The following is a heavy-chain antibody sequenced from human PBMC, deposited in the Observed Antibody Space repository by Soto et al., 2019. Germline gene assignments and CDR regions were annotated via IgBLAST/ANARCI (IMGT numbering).Heavy chain of an antibody. CDR1: GGSVTGYY. CDR3: ARSLRPSGRGLCYFDS. J-gene: IGHJ4*02. V-gene: IGHV4-34*01. CDR2: LNHNGDT. Sequence: QVQLQQWGAGLLKPSETLSLTCAVYGGSVTGYYWNWIRQAPGTGLQWIGELNHNGDTNYNPSLKSPVTRSVDTSKNQFSLKLISVTAADKAGYYSARSLRPSGRGLCYFDSWGQGTPVTVSS. D-gene: IGHD3-10*01.